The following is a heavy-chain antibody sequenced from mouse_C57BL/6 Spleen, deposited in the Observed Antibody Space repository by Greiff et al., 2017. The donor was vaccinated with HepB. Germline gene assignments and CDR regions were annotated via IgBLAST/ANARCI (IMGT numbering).Heavy chain of an antibody. J-gene: IGHJ2*01. CDR1: GYAFSSYW. V-gene: IGHV1-80*01. D-gene: IGHD3-2*02. Sequence: LQESGAELVKPGASVKISCKASGYAFSSYWMNWVKQRPGKGLEWIGQIYPGDGDTNYNGKFKGKATLTADKSSSTAYMQLSSLTSEDSAVYFCARRSQDSSGYPYFDYWGQGTTLTVSS. CDR3: ARRSQDSSGYPYFDY. CDR2: IYPGDGDT.